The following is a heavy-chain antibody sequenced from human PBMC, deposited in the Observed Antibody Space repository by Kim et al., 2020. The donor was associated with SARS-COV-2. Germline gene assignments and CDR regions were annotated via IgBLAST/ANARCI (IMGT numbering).Heavy chain of an antibody. CDR2: IWYDGSNK. Sequence: GGSLRLSCAASGFTFSSYGMHWVRQAPGKGLEWVAVIWYDGSNKYYADSVKGRFTISRDNSKNTLYLQMNSLRAEDTAVYYCARPTTTVTTSGRATGAFDIWGQGTMVTVSS. CDR3: ARPTTTVTTSGRATGAFDI. CDR1: GFTFSSYG. D-gene: IGHD4-17*01. V-gene: IGHV3-33*08. J-gene: IGHJ3*02.